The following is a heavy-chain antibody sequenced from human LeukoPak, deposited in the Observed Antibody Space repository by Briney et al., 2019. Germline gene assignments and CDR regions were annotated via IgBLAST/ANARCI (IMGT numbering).Heavy chain of an antibody. CDR3: ASSARREITVTTYYYYYMDD. CDR1: SVTINGYY. J-gene: IGHJ6*03. CDR2: PYHSGIT. D-gene: IGHD4-17*01. V-gene: IGHV4-59*06. Sequence: SETLSLTCTVSSVTINGYYWIWIRHPPGKGLKWIGYPYHSGITDYDTSVQSRVTISVDTSKNQFSMELIAVTAAGTAVYDCASSARREITVTTYYYYYMDDWGKGTTVTVSS.